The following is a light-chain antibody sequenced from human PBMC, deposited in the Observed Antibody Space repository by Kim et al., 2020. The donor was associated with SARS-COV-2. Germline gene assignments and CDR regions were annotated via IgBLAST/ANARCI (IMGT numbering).Light chain of an antibody. CDR1: KLGDKY. V-gene: IGLV3-1*01. J-gene: IGLJ2*01. Sequence: SVSPGQTVNNTWSGDKLGDKYACWYQQKPGQSPVMVIYEDTKRPAGIPEGFSGSNSGNTATLTISGTQATDEADYYCQAWDSSIVVFGGGTQLTVL. CDR3: QAWDSSIVV. CDR2: EDT.